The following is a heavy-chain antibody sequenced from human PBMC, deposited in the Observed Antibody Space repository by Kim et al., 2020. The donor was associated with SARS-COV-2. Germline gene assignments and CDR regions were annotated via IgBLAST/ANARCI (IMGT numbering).Heavy chain of an antibody. J-gene: IGHJ4*02. CDR3: ARGSSGSYDFWSGYYRLLYFDF. D-gene: IGHD3-3*01. Sequence: SETLSLTCAVYGGSFSGYYWSWIRQPPGKGLEWIGEINHSGSTNYNPSLKSRVTISVDTSKNQFSLKLSSVTAADTAVYYCARGSSGSYDFWSGYYRLLYFDFWSQGTLVTVSS. CDR1: GGSFSGYY. V-gene: IGHV4-34*01. CDR2: INHSGST.